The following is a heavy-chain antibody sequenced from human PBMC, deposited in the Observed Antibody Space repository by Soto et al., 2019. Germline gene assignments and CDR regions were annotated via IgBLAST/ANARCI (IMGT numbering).Heavy chain of an antibody. Sequence: QVQLQESGPGLVKPSETLSLTCTVSGGSISSYYWSWIRQPPGKGLEWIGYIYYSGSTNYNPSLKSRVTISVDTSKNQFSLKLSSVTAADTAVYYCARHDGSVDPFDYWGQGTLVTVSS. CDR2: IYYSGST. CDR1: GGSISSYY. J-gene: IGHJ4*02. CDR3: ARHDGSVDPFDY. D-gene: IGHD2-15*01. V-gene: IGHV4-59*08.